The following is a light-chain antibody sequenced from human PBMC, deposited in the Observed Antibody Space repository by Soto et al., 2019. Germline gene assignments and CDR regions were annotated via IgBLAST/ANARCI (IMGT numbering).Light chain of an antibody. V-gene: IGLV1-40*01. CDR3: QSYDSSLSGYV. CDR2: GNS. J-gene: IGLJ1*01. CDR1: SSNIGAGYD. Sequence: QSALTQPPSVSGAAGQRVTISCTGSSSNIGAGYDVHWYQQPPGTAPKLLIYGNSNRPSGVPDRFSGSKSGTSASLAITGLQTEDEADYYCQSYDSSLSGYVFGTGTKVTVL.